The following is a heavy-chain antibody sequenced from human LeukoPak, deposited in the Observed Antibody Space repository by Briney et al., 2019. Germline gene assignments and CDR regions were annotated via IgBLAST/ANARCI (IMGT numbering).Heavy chain of an antibody. V-gene: IGHV1-8*01. CDR1: GYTFTSYD. D-gene: IGHD3-22*01. CDR2: MNPNSGNT. CDR3: AMFYDSSGYYWFDP. Sequence: GASVKVSCKASGYTFTSYDINWVRQATGQGLEWMGWMNPNSGNTGYAQKFQGRVTMTRNTSISTAYMELSSLRSEDTAVYYCAMFYDSSGYYWFDPWGQGTLVTVSS. J-gene: IGHJ5*02.